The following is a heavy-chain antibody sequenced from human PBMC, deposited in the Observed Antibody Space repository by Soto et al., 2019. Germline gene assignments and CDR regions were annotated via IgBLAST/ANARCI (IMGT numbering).Heavy chain of an antibody. CDR3: VRDGTKTLRDWFDP. Sequence: AETLTLSCAVSGSSFSGFDWHWVRKSAGKGLEWIGRIYATGTTDYNPAPKSRVMMSVDTSKKQFSLKLRSVTAADTAVYYCVRDGTKTLRDWFDPWGQGISVTVSS. J-gene: IGHJ5*02. D-gene: IGHD1-1*01. CDR1: GSSFSGFD. V-gene: IGHV4-4*07. CDR2: IYATGTT.